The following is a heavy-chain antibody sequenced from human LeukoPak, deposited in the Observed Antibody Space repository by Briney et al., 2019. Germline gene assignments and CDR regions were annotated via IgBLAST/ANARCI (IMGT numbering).Heavy chain of an antibody. CDR3: ARSRLVDTPEDY. J-gene: IGHJ4*02. CDR1: GFTFSSYW. CDR2: INSDGSRT. Sequence: PGGSLRLSCAASGFTFSSYWMHWVRQAPGKGLVWVSRINSDGSRTSYADSAKGRFTISRDNAKNTLYLQMSSLRAEDTAVYYCARSRLVDTPEDYWGQGTLVTVSS. D-gene: IGHD5-18*01. V-gene: IGHV3-74*01.